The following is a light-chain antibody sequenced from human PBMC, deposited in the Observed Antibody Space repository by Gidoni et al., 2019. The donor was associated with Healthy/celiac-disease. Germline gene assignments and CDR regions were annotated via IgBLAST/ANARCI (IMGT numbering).Light chain of an antibody. V-gene: IGKV2-28*01. J-gene: IGKJ4*01. CDR1: QSLLHSNGYNY. CDR2: LGS. CDR3: MQALQTRLT. Sequence: DIVMTPPPLSLAVNPGEPASISCRSSQSLLHSNGYNYLDWYLQKPGQSPQLLIYLGSTRASGCPDRFGGSGSGTDFTLKISRVEAEDVGVYYCMQALQTRLTFGGGTKVEIK.